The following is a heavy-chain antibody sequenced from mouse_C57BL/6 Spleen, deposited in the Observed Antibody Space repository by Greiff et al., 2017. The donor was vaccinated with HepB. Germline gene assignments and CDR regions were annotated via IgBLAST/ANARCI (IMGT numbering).Heavy chain of an antibody. V-gene: IGHV1-64*01. CDR2: IHPNSGST. D-gene: IGHD1-1*01. Sequence: VQLQQPGAELVKPGASVKLSCKASGYTFTSYWMHWVKQRPGQGLEWIGMIHPNSGSTNYNEKFKSKATLTIDKSSSTAYMQLSSLTSEDSAVYYCAPYGSSSFAYWGQGTLVTVSA. CDR1: GYTFTSYW. CDR3: APYGSSSFAY. J-gene: IGHJ3*01.